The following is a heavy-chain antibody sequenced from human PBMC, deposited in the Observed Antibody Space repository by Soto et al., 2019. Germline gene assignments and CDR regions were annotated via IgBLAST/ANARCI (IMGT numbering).Heavy chain of an antibody. J-gene: IGHJ4*02. CDR1: GFTVSSNY. Sequence: GGSLRLSCAASGFTVSSNYMSWVRQAPGKGLEWVSVIYSGGSTYYADSVKGRFTISRHNSKNTLYLQMNSLRAEDTAVYYCARSLMTAAGTRYFDYWGQRTLVTVSS. CDR2: IYSGGST. V-gene: IGHV3-53*04. D-gene: IGHD6-13*01. CDR3: ARSLMTAAGTRYFDY.